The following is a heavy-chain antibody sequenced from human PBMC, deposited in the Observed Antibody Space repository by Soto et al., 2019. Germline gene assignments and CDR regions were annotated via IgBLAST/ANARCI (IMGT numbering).Heavy chain of an antibody. CDR1: GFSVSSNY. Sequence: GGSLRLSCSISGFSVSSNYLSWVRQAPGKGLEWVSVHYSGGSTYYADSVQGRFTISRDKSNNTLYLQMRRVRAEDTAVYFCARHRHPRGTVGATSPLDPWGQGTQVTVSS. V-gene: IGHV3-53*01. CDR2: HYSGGST. CDR3: ARHRHPRGTVGATSPLDP. D-gene: IGHD1-26*01. J-gene: IGHJ5*02.